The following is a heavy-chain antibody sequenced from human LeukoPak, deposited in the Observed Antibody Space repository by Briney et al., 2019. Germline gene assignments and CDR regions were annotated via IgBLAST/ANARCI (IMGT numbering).Heavy chain of an antibody. Sequence: GGSLRLSCAASGFTFSSYAMSWVRQAPGKGLVWVSRINSDGSSTSYADSVKGRFTISRDNAKNTLYLQMNSLRAEDTAVYYCARARYYASAEYWGQGTLVTVSS. CDR2: INSDGSST. V-gene: IGHV3-74*01. D-gene: IGHD3-22*01. J-gene: IGHJ4*02. CDR3: ARARYYASAEY. CDR1: GFTFSSYA.